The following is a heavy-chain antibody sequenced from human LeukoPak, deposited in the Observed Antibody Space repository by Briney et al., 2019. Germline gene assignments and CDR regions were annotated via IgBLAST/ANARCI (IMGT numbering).Heavy chain of an antibody. CDR2: IYYSGST. D-gene: IGHD3-3*01. CDR3: ATAPTVFGVPH. V-gene: IGHV4-59*01. CDR1: GGSISSYY. J-gene: IGHJ4*02. Sequence: SETLSLTCTVSGGSISSYYWSWIRQPPGKGLEWIGYIYYSGSTNYNHSLKSRVTISVDTSKNQFSLKLSSVTAADTAVYYCATAPTVFGVPHWGQGTLVTVSS.